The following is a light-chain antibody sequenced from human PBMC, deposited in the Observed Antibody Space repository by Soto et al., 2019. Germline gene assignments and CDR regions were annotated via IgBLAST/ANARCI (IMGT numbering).Light chain of an antibody. CDR3: QQYGSSPIT. V-gene: IGKV3-15*01. Sequence: ETVMTQSPVTLSVSPGERATLSCRASQSVSNNLAWYQQKPGQAPRLLIYGATSRATGIPARFSGSGSGTEFTLTITRLEPEDFAVYYCQQYGSSPITFGQGTRLEIK. CDR1: QSVSNN. CDR2: GAT. J-gene: IGKJ5*01.